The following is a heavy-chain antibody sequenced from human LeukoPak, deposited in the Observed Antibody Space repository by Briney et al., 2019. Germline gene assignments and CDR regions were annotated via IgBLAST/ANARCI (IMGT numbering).Heavy chain of an antibody. CDR3: AREAGAQAEFDY. D-gene: IGHD6-19*01. CDR1: GGPFSGYY. J-gene: IGHJ4*02. V-gene: IGHV4-34*01. Sequence: SETLSLTCAVYGGPFSGYYWSWIRQPPGKGLEWIGEINHSGSTNYNPSLKSRVTISVDTSKNQFSLKLSSVTAADTAVYYCAREAGAQAEFDYWGQGTLVTVSS. CDR2: INHSGST.